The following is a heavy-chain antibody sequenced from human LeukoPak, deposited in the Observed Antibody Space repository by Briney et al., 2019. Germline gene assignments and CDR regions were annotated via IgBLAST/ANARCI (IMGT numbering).Heavy chain of an antibody. J-gene: IGHJ6*02. CDR3: AREEHYDFWSGYYYYYGMDV. D-gene: IGHD3-3*01. Sequence: PGGSLRLSCAASGFTFSSYWMSWVRQAPGKVLERVANIKQDGSEKYYVDSVKGRFTISRDNAKNSLYLQMNSLRAEDTAVYYCAREEHYDFWSGYYYYYGMDVWGQGTTVTVSS. CDR2: IKQDGSEK. CDR1: GFTFSSYW. V-gene: IGHV3-7*01.